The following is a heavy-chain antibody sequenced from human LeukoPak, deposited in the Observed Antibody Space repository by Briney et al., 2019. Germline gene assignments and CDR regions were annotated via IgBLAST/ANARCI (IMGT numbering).Heavy chain of an antibody. D-gene: IGHD3-16*02. CDR3: ARSPDAGTGNDYVWGGYRMDAFDI. CDR1: GGSISSGGYY. CDR2: IYYSGST. Sequence: SQTLSLTCTVSGGSISSGGYYWSWIRQPPGKGLEWIGYIYYSGSTYYNPSLKSRVTISVDTSKNQFSLKLSSVTAADTAVYYCARSPDAGTGNDYVWGGYRMDAFDIWGQGTMVTVSS. J-gene: IGHJ3*02. V-gene: IGHV4-30-4*01.